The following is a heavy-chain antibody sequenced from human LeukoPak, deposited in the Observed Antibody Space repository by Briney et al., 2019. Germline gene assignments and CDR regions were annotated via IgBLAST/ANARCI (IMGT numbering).Heavy chain of an antibody. CDR1: GFTFSNYW. CDR3: ARDFSASGGLDV. V-gene: IGHV3-7*04. J-gene: IGHJ6*02. Sequence: GGSLRLSCAVSGFTFSNYWMNWVRQAPGKGPEWVANIRHDGRDSSYVDSVKGRFTISRGNPKNSVFLQLNSLRAEDTAVYYCARDFSASGGLDVWGQGTTVTVSS. CDR2: IRHDGRDS. D-gene: IGHD1-26*01.